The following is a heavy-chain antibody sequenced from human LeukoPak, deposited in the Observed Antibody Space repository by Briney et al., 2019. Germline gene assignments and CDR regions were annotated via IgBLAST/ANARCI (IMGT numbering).Heavy chain of an antibody. J-gene: IGHJ4*02. CDR1: GYTFTTYY. CDR2: INPSGGST. Sequence: GASVKVSCKASGYTFTTYYIHWVRQAPRQGLEWMGIINPSGGSTTYAQKLQGRLSMTSDTSSSTVYMQVSSLRSEDTAVYYCAREGYCSGTNCLPDYWGQGTLVTVSS. V-gene: IGHV1-46*01. D-gene: IGHD2-2*01. CDR3: AREGYCSGTNCLPDY.